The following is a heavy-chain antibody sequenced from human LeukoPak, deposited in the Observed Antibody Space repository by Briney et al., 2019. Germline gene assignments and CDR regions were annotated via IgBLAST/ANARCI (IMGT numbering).Heavy chain of an antibody. CDR3: ARDRAMVRGVIDY. CDR2: ISSSSSYI. Sequence: GGFLRLSCAASGFTFSSYSMNWVRQAPGKGLEWVSSISSSSSYIYYADSVKGRFTISRDNAKNSLYLQMNSLRAEDTAVYYCARDRAMVRGVIDYWGQGTLVTVSS. V-gene: IGHV3-21*01. D-gene: IGHD3-10*01. CDR1: GFTFSSYS. J-gene: IGHJ4*02.